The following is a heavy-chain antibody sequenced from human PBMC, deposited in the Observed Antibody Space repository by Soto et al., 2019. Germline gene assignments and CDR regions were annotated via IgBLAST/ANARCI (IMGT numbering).Heavy chain of an antibody. Sequence: QEQLVQSGAEVKKPGASVKVSCKTSGYTFTDYDINWVRQATGQGLEWIGWMYPNSGETGYAQKFQGRVTMTRSASLSTAYLELSSLRSEDTAVYYCARVAVAARPRWYNWFDPWGQGTLVTVSS. CDR2: MYPNSGET. CDR1: GYTFTDYD. D-gene: IGHD2-15*01. V-gene: IGHV1-8*01. CDR3: ARVAVAARPRWYNWFDP. J-gene: IGHJ5*02.